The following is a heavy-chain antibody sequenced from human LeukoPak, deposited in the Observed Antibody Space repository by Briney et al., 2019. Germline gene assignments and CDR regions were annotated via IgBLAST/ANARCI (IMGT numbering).Heavy chain of an antibody. Sequence: PSETLSLTCTVSGGSISSSSYYWGWIRQPPGKGLEWIGSIYYSGSTYYNPSLKSRVTISVDTSKNQFSLKLSSVTAADTAVYYCARGSEDEWYQHIYYFDYWGQGTLVTVSS. CDR2: IYYSGST. V-gene: IGHV4-39*07. CDR3: ARGSEDEWYQHIYYFDY. D-gene: IGHD3-3*01. J-gene: IGHJ4*02. CDR1: GGSISSSSYY.